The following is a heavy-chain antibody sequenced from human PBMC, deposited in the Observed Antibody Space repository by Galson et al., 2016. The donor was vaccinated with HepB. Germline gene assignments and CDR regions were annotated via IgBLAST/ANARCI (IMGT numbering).Heavy chain of an antibody. V-gene: IGHV3-7*01. CDR1: GFTFSSDY. J-gene: IGHJ4*02. CDR2: INRDGSMK. CDR3: VRDPYGGYGY. Sequence: SLRLSCAASGFTFSSDYMLWARQAPGKGLEWVANINRDGSMKNYADSVRGRFTISRDNAQNSLYLQMNSLRVEDTAVYYCVRDPYGGYGYWGQGTLVTVSS. D-gene: IGHD4/OR15-4a*01.